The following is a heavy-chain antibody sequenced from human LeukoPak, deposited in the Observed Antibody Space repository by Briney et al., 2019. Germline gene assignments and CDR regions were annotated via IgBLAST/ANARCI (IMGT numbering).Heavy chain of an antibody. Sequence: SETLSLTCSVSGASVRNHYWDWIRQPPGKGLEWIGYISYSERTSYNPSLKSRVTISVDTSKNQFSLSLNSVTAADTAVYYCARHQYDSGIDHTNWGQGTLVTVSS. J-gene: IGHJ4*02. V-gene: IGHV4-59*02. CDR3: ARHQYDSGIDHTN. D-gene: IGHD3-10*01. CDR1: GASVRNHY. CDR2: ISYSERT.